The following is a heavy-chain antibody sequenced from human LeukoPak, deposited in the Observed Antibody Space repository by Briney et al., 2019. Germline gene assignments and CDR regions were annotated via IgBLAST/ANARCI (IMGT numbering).Heavy chain of an antibody. J-gene: IGHJ4*02. D-gene: IGHD4-23*01. CDR2: MNPNSGNT. Sequence: ASVKVSSKASGGTFSSYAISWVRQAPGQGLEWMGWMNPNSGNTGYAQKFQGRVTMTRNTSISTAYMELSSLRSEDTAVYYCARVGSPDYGGNSYYFDYWGQGTLVTVSS. CDR3: ARVGSPDYGGNSYYFDY. V-gene: IGHV1-8*02. CDR1: GGTFSSYA.